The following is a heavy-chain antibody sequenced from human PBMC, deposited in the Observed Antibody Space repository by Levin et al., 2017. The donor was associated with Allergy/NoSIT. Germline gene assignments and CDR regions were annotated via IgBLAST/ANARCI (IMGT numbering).Heavy chain of an antibody. CDR1: GGSISSSSYY. D-gene: IGHD6-13*01. Sequence: ASETLSLTCTVSGGSISSSSYYWGWIRQPPGKGLEWIGSIYYSGSTYYNPSLKSRVTISVDTSKSQFSLKLSFVTAADTAVCYCARHSSSWYRVGYWGQGTLVTVSS. V-gene: IGHV4-39*01. J-gene: IGHJ4*02. CDR2: IYYSGST. CDR3: ARHSSSWYRVGY.